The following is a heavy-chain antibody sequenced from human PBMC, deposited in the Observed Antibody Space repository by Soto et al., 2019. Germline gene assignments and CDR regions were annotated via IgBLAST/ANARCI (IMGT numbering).Heavy chain of an antibody. D-gene: IGHD2-15*01. J-gene: IGHJ5*02. CDR1: EFIFHTYA. CDR3: AKEVFGVVAGSGLDT. Sequence: GGSLRLSCAASEFIFHTYAMTWVRQAPGKGLEWVSSISGSTDDTFYVASVKGRFTIYRDNSKTTLFLQMRSLSAEDTAVYYCAKEVFGVVAGSGLDTWGQGTLVTVSS. V-gene: IGHV3-23*01. CDR2: ISGSTDDT.